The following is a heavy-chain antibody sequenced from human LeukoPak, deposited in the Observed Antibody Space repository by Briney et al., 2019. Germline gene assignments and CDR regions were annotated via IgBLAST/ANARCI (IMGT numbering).Heavy chain of an antibody. CDR2: ISSSGSTI. CDR3: ARDRTSGWQLIDY. CDR1: GFTFSDYY. J-gene: IGHJ4*02. D-gene: IGHD6-19*01. V-gene: IGHV3-11*04. Sequence: PVGSLRLSCAASGFTFSDYYMSWIRQAPGKGLEWVSYISSSGSTIYYADSVKGRFTISRDNAKNSLYLQMNSLRAEDTAVYYCARDRTSGWQLIDYWGQGTLVTVSS.